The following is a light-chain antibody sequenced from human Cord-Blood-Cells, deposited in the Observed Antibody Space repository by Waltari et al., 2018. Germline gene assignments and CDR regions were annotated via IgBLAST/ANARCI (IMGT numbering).Light chain of an antibody. V-gene: IGLV2-14*01. CDR2: DVS. J-gene: IGLJ1*01. CDR1: RSDVGAYNY. CDR3: SSYTSSSTLP. Sequence: QSALTQPASVSGSPGQSITISCTGTRSDVGAYNYVSWYQQHPGKAPKLMIYDVSNRPSGVSNRFSGSKSGNTASLTISGLQAEDEADYYCSSYTSSSTLPFGTGTKVTVL.